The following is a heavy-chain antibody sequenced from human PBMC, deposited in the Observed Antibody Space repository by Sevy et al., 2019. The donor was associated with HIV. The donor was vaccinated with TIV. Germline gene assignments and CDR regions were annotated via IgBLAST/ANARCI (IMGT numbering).Heavy chain of an antibody. V-gene: IGHV1-2*02. CDR2: INPNSGCT. CDR3: ARGPRGDIVLMVHHGWFDP. CDR1: GYTFTGYY. D-gene: IGHD2-8*01. Sequence: ASVKDSCKASGYTFTGYYMHWVRQAPGQGLEWMGWINPNSGCTNYAQKFQGRVTMTRDTSISTAYMELSRLRSDDTAVYYCARGPRGDIVLMVHHGWFDPWGQGTLVTVSS. J-gene: IGHJ5*02.